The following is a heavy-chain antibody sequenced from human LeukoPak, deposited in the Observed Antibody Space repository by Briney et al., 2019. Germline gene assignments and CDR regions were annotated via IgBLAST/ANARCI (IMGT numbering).Heavy chain of an antibody. J-gene: IGHJ6*02. CDR3: AKNGDILTGYRHYYYYGMDV. Sequence: ASVKVSCKASGGTFSSYAISWVRQAPGQGLEWMGRVIPILGIANYAQKFQGRVTITADKSTSTAYMELSSLRSEDTAVYYCAKNGDILTGYRHYYYYGMDVWGQGTTVTVSS. V-gene: IGHV1-69*04. CDR1: GGTFSSYA. D-gene: IGHD3-9*01. CDR2: VIPILGIA.